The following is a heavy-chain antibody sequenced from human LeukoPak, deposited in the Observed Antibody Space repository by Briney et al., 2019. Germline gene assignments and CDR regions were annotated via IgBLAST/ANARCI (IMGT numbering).Heavy chain of an antibody. CDR1: GYSFTSYW. D-gene: IGHD5-18*01. CDR3: ARGVDTAMVTFDY. V-gene: IGHV5-51*01. CDR2: IYPGDSDT. Sequence: GESLKISCKGSGYSFTSYWIGWVRQMPGKGLEWMGIIYPGDSDTRYSPSFQGQVTNSADKSISTAYLQWSSLKASDTAMYYCARGVDTAMVTFDYWGQGTLVTVSS. J-gene: IGHJ4*02.